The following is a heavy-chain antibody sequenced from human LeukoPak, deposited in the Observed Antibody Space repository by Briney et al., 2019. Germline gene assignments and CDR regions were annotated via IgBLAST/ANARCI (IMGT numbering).Heavy chain of an antibody. CDR3: AKDGGGAYSSGWYGNY. V-gene: IGHV3-30*02. D-gene: IGHD6-19*01. J-gene: IGHJ4*02. CDR2: IRYDGSNK. Sequence: GGSLRLSCEATGFTFSNYGMHWVRQAPGKGLEWVAFIRYDGSNKYYADSVKGRFTISRDNSKNTLYLQMNSLRAEDTAVYYCAKDGGGAYSSGWYGNYWGQGTLVTVSS. CDR1: GFTFSNYG.